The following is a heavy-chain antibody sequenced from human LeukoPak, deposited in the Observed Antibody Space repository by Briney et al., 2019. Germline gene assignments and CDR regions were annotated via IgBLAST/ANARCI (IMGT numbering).Heavy chain of an antibody. J-gene: IGHJ3*02. CDR3: ARLRRYFDYDAFDI. V-gene: IGHV5-51*01. CDR2: IYLGDSDT. CDR1: GYSFTIYW. D-gene: IGHD3-9*01. Sequence: GESLKISCKGSGYSFTIYWIGWVRHMPGKGLEWMGIIYLGDSDTRYSPSFQGQVTISADKSISTAYLQWSSLKASDPAMYYCARLRRYFDYDAFDIWGQGTMVTVSS.